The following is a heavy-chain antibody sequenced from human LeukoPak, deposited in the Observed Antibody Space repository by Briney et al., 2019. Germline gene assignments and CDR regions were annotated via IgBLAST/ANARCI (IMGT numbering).Heavy chain of an antibody. CDR1: GGSISSYY. CDR3: ARQNSSGWYGYYYYYGMDV. D-gene: IGHD6-19*01. CDR2: IYYSGST. V-gene: IGHV4-59*08. Sequence: SETLSLTCTVSGGSISSYYWSWIRQPPGKGLEWIGYIYYSGSTNYNPSLKSRVTISVDTSKNQFSLKPSSVTAADTAVYYCARQNSSGWYGYYYYYGMDVWGQGTTVTVSS. J-gene: IGHJ6*02.